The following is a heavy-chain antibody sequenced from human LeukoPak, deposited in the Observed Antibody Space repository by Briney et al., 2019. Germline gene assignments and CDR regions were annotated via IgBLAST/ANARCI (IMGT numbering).Heavy chain of an antibody. J-gene: IGHJ4*02. Sequence: GGSLRLSCAASGFTFSSYAMSWVRQAPGKGLEWVSAISASGGSTYFADSVKGRFTISRDISKNTLYLEMNSLRAEDTAVYYCAKAGYYDSSAYYYGFFHYWGQGTLVTVSS. D-gene: IGHD3-22*01. V-gene: IGHV3-23*01. CDR3: AKAGYYDSSAYYYGFFHY. CDR1: GFTFSSYA. CDR2: ISASGGST.